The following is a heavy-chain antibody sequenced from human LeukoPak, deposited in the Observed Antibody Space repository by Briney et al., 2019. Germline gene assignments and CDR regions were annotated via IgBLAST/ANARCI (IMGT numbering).Heavy chain of an antibody. CDR3: ARVEYSYGWYWFDP. J-gene: IGHJ5*02. Sequence: GASVKVSCKASGYTFTSYYMHWVRQAPGQGLEWMGIINPSSGSTNYAQKFQGRVTMTRDMSTSTVYMELSSLRSEDTAVYYCARVEYSYGWYWFDPWGQGTLVTVSS. CDR2: INPSSGST. V-gene: IGHV1-46*01. CDR1: GYTFTSYY. D-gene: IGHD5-18*01.